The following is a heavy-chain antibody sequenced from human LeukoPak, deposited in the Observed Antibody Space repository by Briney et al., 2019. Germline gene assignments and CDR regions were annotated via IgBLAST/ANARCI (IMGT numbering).Heavy chain of an antibody. V-gene: IGHV4-34*01. Sequence: PSETLSLTCAVYGVSFSGYYWSWIRQPPGKGLEWIGEINHSGSTNYNPSLKSRVTISVDTSKNQFSLKLSSVTAADTAVYYCAREGYSSSWYDGTFDYWGQGTLVTVSS. D-gene: IGHD6-13*01. J-gene: IGHJ4*02. CDR1: GVSFSGYY. CDR2: INHSGST. CDR3: AREGYSSSWYDGTFDY.